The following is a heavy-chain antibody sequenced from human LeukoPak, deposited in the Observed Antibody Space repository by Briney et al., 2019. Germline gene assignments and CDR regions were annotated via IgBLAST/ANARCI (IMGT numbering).Heavy chain of an antibody. CDR1: GFTLSDYY. CDR3: VRGGDSSNRKRSLGF. CDR2: MRNKANGYTT. Sequence: GGSLRLPCAVSGFTLSDYYMDWVRQAPGKGLEWVGRMRNKANGYTTEYAASVKGRFSISRDDSKNSLYLQMNSPKTEDTAVYYCVRGGDSSNRKRSLGFWGQGTLVTVSS. D-gene: IGHD6-13*01. V-gene: IGHV3-72*01. J-gene: IGHJ4*02.